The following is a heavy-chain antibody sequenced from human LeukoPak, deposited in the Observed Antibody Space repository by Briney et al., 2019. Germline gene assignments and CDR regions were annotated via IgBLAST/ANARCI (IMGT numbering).Heavy chain of an antibody. D-gene: IGHD4-23*01. V-gene: IGHV3-11*01. CDR1: GFTFSDYY. CDR2: ISSDGTTI. J-gene: IGHJ4*02. CDR3: AREERLRWTAY. Sequence: GGSLRFSCAASGFTFSDYYMSWILQAPGKGLEWLSYISSDGTTIQYADSVKGRFTISRDNAKNSLYLQMNSLRAEDTAVYYCAREERLRWTAYWGQGTLVTVSS.